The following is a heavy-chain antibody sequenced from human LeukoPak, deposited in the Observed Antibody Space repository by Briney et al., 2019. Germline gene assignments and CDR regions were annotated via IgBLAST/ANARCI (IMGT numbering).Heavy chain of an antibody. CDR3: ARDWDDWNNDSVDV. V-gene: IGHV3-48*01. J-gene: IGHJ3*01. Sequence: GGSLRLSCAASGFTFSRFSMSWVRQAPGKGLEWISYISHRSDTVYYAESVKGRFTISRDNAKNSLYLQMNSLRVEDTAMYYCARDWDDWNNDSVDVWGQGTMVTVSS. D-gene: IGHD1/OR15-1a*01. CDR2: ISHRSDTV. CDR1: GFTFSRFS.